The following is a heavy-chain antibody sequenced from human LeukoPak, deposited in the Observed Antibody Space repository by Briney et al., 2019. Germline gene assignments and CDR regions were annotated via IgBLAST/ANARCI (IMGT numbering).Heavy chain of an antibody. D-gene: IGHD3-22*01. CDR2: IYYSGST. Sequence: ASETLSLTCTVSGGSISSGGYSWSWIRQHPGKGLEWIGYIYYSGSTYYNPSLKSRVTISVDTSKNQFSLKLSSVTAADTAVYYCARELKSLYDSSDNWFDPWGQGTLVTVSS. CDR1: GGSISSGGYS. J-gene: IGHJ5*02. V-gene: IGHV4-31*03. CDR3: ARELKSLYDSSDNWFDP.